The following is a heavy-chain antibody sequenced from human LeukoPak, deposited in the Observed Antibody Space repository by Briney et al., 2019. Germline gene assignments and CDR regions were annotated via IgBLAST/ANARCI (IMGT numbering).Heavy chain of an antibody. D-gene: IGHD2-2*02. J-gene: IGHJ3*02. Sequence: SQTLSLTCTVSGGSISSGDYHWSWIRQPPGKGLEWIGYIYYSGSAYYNPSLKSRVTISLDTSKNQFSLKLSSVTAADTAVYYCARGYCSSTSCYIGHDAFDIWGQGTLVTVSS. CDR2: IYYSGSA. CDR3: ARGYCSSTSCYIGHDAFDI. CDR1: GGSISSGDYH. V-gene: IGHV4-30-4*01.